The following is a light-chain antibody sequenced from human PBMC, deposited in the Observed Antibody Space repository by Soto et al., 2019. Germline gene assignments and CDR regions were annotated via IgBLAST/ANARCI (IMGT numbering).Light chain of an antibody. J-gene: IGLJ1*01. V-gene: IGLV2-8*01. CDR1: SGDVGAYNY. CDR3: SSYAGSNRV. CDR2: EVN. Sequence: QSALPQPPSASGSPGQSVTISCTGTSGDVGAYNYVSWYQQHPGKAPKLMIYEVNKRPSGVPDRFSGSKSGNTASLTVSGLQADDEADYYCSSYAGSNRVFGTGTNVTVL.